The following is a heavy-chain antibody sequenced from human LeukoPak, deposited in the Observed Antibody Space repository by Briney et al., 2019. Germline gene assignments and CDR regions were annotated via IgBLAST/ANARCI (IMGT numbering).Heavy chain of an antibody. CDR3: ARSSGYDSPYYFDY. J-gene: IGHJ4*02. D-gene: IGHD5-12*01. Sequence: SETLSLTCTASGGSISSYYWSWIRQPPGKGLEWIGYIYYRGSTNYNPSLKSRVTISVDTSKNQFSLKLSSVTAADTAVYYCARSSGYDSPYYFDYWGQGTLVTVSS. V-gene: IGHV4-59*08. CDR1: GGSISSYY. CDR2: IYYRGST.